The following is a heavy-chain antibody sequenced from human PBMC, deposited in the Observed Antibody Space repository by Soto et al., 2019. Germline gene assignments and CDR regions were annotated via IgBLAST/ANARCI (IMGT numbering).Heavy chain of an antibody. V-gene: IGHV1-69*08. J-gene: IGHJ6*02. CDR2: IIPIFGIA. CDR1: GGTFSRYS. D-gene: IGHD2-2*01. Sequence: QVQLVQSGAEVKKPGSSVKVSCKASGGTFSRYSITWVRQAPGHGLEWIGRIIPIFGIASYAQKFQGRVTITADESTSTAYMELSSLRSDDTAVYYCAREDRDRETGLVPAAIDGMDVLGQGTTVTGSS. CDR3: AREDRDRETGLVPAAIDGMDV.